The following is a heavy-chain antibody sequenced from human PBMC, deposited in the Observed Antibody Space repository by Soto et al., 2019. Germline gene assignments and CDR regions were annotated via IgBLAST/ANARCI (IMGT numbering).Heavy chain of an antibody. J-gene: IGHJ6*02. CDR1: GFTFSSYA. CDR2: ISGSGGST. CDR3: AKDRYRGWYYYYGMDV. D-gene: IGHD6-19*01. V-gene: IGHV3-23*01. Sequence: GGSLRLSCAASGFTFSSYAMSWVRQAPGKGLEWVSAISGSGGSTYYADSVKGRFTISRDNSKNTLYLQMNSLRAEDTAVYYCAKDRYRGWYYYYGMDVWGQGTTFTVSS.